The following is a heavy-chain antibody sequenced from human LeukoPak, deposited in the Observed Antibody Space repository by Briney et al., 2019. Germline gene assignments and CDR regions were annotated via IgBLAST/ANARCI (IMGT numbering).Heavy chain of an antibody. CDR1: GFTFSSYA. CDR2: ISGSGGST. Sequence: GGSLRLSCAASGFTFSSYAMSWVRQAPGKGLEWVSAISGSGGSTYYADSVKGRFTISRDNSKNTLYLQMNSLRAEDTAVYHCAKGEVRAAAGTCFDYWGQGTLVTVSS. CDR3: AKGEVRAAAGTCFDY. J-gene: IGHJ4*02. D-gene: IGHD6-13*01. V-gene: IGHV3-23*01.